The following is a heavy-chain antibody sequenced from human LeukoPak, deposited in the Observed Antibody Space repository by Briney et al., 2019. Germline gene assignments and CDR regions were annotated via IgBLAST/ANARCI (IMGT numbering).Heavy chain of an antibody. J-gene: IGHJ4*02. CDR3: ARARDPNSGSWFSDS. CDR1: GGSISGYY. V-gene: IGHV4-59*01. Sequence: PSETLSLTCTVSGGSISGYYWSWIRQPPGKGLEWIGYIYYSGSTNQNPSLKSRVTISVDTSKNQFSLKLSSVTAADTAVYYCARARDPNSGSWFSDSWGQGTLVTVSS. D-gene: IGHD6-13*01. CDR2: IYYSGST.